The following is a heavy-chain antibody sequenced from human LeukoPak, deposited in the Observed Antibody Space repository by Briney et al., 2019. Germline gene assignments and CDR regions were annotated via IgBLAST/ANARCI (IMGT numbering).Heavy chain of an antibody. Sequence: GGSLRLSCAASGFTFSNCGMGWVRQAPGKGLEWVSGISGSGGSTYYADSVKGRFTISRDNSKNTLYLQMNSLRAEDTAVYSCAGRAGYFPYYFDYWGQGTLVTVSS. D-gene: IGHD3-9*01. CDR1: GFTFSNCG. CDR2: ISGSGGST. J-gene: IGHJ4*02. CDR3: AGRAGYFPYYFDY. V-gene: IGHV3-23*01.